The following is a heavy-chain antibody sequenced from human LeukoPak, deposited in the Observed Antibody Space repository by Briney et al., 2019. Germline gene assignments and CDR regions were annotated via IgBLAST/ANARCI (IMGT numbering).Heavy chain of an antibody. CDR2: ISVGGDT. Sequence: PGGSLRLSCAASGFSVSSNYMSWVRQAPGKGLEWVSVISVGGDTYYADSVKGRCTLSRDNSKNTVYLQLNSLRAEDTAVYYCARDLYCSGGTCNQHWGQGTLVTISS. D-gene: IGHD2-15*01. CDR1: GFSVSSNY. V-gene: IGHV3-53*01. J-gene: IGHJ1*01. CDR3: ARDLYCSGGTCNQH.